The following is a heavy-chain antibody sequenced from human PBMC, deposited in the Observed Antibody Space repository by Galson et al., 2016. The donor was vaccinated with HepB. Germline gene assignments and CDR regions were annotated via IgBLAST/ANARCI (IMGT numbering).Heavy chain of an antibody. V-gene: IGHV4-31*03. Sequence: CTVSGDPISSGGYYWSWIRQHPGKGLEWIGYIYHSGTTYYNPSLKSRVTISVDTSKNQFSLNLRSVTAADTALYYWAREGGYYDISGHYYRTPFDYWCQGALVTVSA. CDR2: IYHSGTT. CDR3: AREGGYYDISGHYYRTPFDY. D-gene: IGHD3-22*01. CDR1: GDPISSGGYY. J-gene: IGHJ4*02.